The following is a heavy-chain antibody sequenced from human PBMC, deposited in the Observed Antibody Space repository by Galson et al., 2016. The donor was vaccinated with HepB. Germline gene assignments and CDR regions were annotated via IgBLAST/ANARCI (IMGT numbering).Heavy chain of an antibody. CDR3: ARGAEWLALWYFDY. D-gene: IGHD6-19*01. CDR2: ISSSSTYI. J-gene: IGHJ4*02. CDR1: GFTFTSYS. Sequence: SLRLSCAASGFTFTSYSMNWVRQAPGKGLEWVSSISSSSTYIYYADSVKGRFTISRDNAKNSLYLQMNSLRADDTAVYYCARGAEWLALWYFDYWGQGTQVTVS. V-gene: IGHV3-21*01.